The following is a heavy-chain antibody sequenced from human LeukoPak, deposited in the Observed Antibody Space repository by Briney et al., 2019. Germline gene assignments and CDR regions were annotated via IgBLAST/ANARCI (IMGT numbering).Heavy chain of an antibody. Sequence: GGSLRLSCAASGFTFDDYTMHWVRQAPGKGLEWVSLISWVGGSTYYADSVKGRFTISRDNSKNSLYLQMNSLRTEDTALYYCAKDSGYCSSTSCSTYNWFDPWGQGTLVTVSS. V-gene: IGHV3-43*01. CDR1: GFTFDDYT. CDR3: AKDSGYCSSTSCSTYNWFDP. D-gene: IGHD2-2*01. CDR2: ISWVGGST. J-gene: IGHJ5*02.